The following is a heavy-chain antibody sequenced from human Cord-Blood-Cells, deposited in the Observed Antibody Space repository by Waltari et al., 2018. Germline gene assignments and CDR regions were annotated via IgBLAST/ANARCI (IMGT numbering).Heavy chain of an antibody. D-gene: IGHD6-6*01. J-gene: IGHJ2*01. CDR2: IIPIFGTA. CDR1: GGTFSSFA. CDR3: ARDAGIAARVDWYFDL. V-gene: IGHV1-69*01. Sequence: QVQLVQSGAEVKKPGSSVTVSCKASGGTFSSFAISWVRQAPGQGLEWMGGIIPIFGTANYAQKFQGRVTITADESTSTAYMELSSLRSEDTAVYYCARDAGIAARVDWYFDLWGRGTLVTVSS.